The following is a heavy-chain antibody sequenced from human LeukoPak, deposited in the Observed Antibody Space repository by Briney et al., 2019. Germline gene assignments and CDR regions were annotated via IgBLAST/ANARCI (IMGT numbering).Heavy chain of an antibody. CDR1: GGTFSSYA. CDR3: ARGIRWSLHHYYYMDV. V-gene: IGHV1-69*05. Sequence: ASVKVSCKASGGTFSSYAINWVRQAPGQGLEWMGGIIPIFVTANYAQKLQGRVTITTDESTSTAYMELSSLRSEDTAVYYCARGIRWSLHHYYYMDVWGKGTTVTVSS. J-gene: IGHJ6*03. CDR2: IIPIFVTA. D-gene: IGHD4-23*01.